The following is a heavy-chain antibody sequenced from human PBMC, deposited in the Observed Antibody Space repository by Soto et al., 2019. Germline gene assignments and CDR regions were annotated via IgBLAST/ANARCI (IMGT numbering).Heavy chain of an antibody. CDR2: ISYDGSNK. D-gene: IGHD3-3*01. J-gene: IGHJ4*02. CDR3: ARSFGVVIIELDY. CDR1: GFTFSSYA. V-gene: IGHV3-30-3*01. Sequence: PGGSLRLSCAASGFTFSSYAMHWVRQAPGKGLEWVAVISYDGSNKYYADSVKGRFTISRDNSKNTLYLQMNSLRAEDTAVYYCARSFGVVIIELDYWGQGTLVTVSS.